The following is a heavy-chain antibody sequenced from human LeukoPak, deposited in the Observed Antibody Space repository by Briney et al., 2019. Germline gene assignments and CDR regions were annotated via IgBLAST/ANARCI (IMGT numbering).Heavy chain of an antibody. Sequence: GGSLRLSRAASGFNFYSYAMSSVRLAPGKGLEWVSGVSASGGSTFYADSVKGRFSISRDNSKNTLFLQMNSPRAEDTAIYYCAKSGFFEWLSLTHYFDYWGQGTLVTVSS. CDR3: AKSGFFEWLSLTHYFDY. J-gene: IGHJ4*02. D-gene: IGHD3-3*01. CDR1: GFNFYSYA. V-gene: IGHV3-23*01. CDR2: VSASGGST.